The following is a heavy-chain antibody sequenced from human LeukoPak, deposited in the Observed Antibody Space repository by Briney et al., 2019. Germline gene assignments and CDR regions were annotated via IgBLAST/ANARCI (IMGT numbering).Heavy chain of an antibody. D-gene: IGHD2-2*01. V-gene: IGHV3-23*01. CDR3: AKRGDCSGTCTYDY. J-gene: IGHJ4*02. Sequence: TGGSLRLSCAASGFTFSNYAIHWVRQAPGKGLEWVAIIGGSGGKTYYADSVKGRFTISRDNSKNTVYLQMNSLRAEDTAVYYCAKRGDCSGTCTYDYWGQGTLVTVSS. CDR1: GFTFSNYA. CDR2: IGGSGGKT.